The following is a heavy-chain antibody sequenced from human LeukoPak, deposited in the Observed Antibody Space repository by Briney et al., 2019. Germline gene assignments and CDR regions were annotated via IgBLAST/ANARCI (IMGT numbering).Heavy chain of an antibody. Sequence: GGSLRLSCAASGFTFSSYWMSWVRQAPGKGLEWVASMKEDGSEKYYVDSVKGRFTISRDNARNSLYLQMNILRADDTAVYYCARPRPGYYFDYWGQGTLVTVSS. V-gene: IGHV3-7*01. CDR1: GFTFSSYW. CDR2: MKEDGSEK. D-gene: IGHD5-12*01. J-gene: IGHJ4*02. CDR3: ARPRPGYYFDY.